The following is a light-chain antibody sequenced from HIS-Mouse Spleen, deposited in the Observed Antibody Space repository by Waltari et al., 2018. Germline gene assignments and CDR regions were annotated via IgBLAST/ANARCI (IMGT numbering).Light chain of an antibody. V-gene: IGKV1-8*01. CDR2: AAS. CDR3: QQYYSDPLT. Sequence: AIRMTQSPFSLSASTGDRVTITCRASQGISSYLAWYQQKPGKAPKLLIYAASTLQSGVPSRFSGSGAGTDFTLTISCLQSEDFATYDCQQYYSDPLTFGGGTKVKIK. CDR1: QGISSY. J-gene: IGKJ4*02.